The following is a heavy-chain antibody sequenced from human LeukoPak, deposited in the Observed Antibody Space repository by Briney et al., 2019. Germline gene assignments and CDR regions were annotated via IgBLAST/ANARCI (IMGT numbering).Heavy chain of an antibody. Sequence: ASVTVSCQASGYTFTNYDIHWVRQASGQGLEWMGWMNPNSGNTGSAQKFQGRVTMTSNTSISTAYMELSSLRSEDTAVYYCARGLRREQQLLRAFDYWGQGTPVTVS. D-gene: IGHD6-13*01. CDR1: GYTFTNYD. V-gene: IGHV1-8*01. J-gene: IGHJ4*02. CDR2: MNPNSGNT. CDR3: ARGLRREQQLLRAFDY.